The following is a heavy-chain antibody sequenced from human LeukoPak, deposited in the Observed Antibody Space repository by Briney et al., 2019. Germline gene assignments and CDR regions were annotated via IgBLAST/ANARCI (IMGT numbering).Heavy chain of an antibody. CDR3: VRSKDVFNLNLFDS. J-gene: IGHJ5*01. V-gene: IGHV4-39*01. D-gene: IGHD5-24*01. Sequence: SETLSLTCTVSGGSISSRSYYWGWIRQPPGKGLEWIGSMHDSGATYQNPTLKSRVTISADTSKNLFSLRLSSVTTADTGLYYWVRSKDVFNLNLFDSWGQGTLVTVSS. CDR2: MHDSGAT. CDR1: GGSISSRSYY.